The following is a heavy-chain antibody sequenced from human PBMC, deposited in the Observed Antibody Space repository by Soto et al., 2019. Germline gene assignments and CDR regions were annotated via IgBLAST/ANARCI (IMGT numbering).Heavy chain of an antibody. Sequence: ASVKVSCKASGYTFTSYYMHWVRQAPGQGLEWMGIINPSGGSTSYAQKFQGRVTMTRDTSTSTVYMELSSLRSEDTAVYYCARGQDIVVVLAATLFDYWGQGTLVTVSS. D-gene: IGHD2-15*01. J-gene: IGHJ4*02. CDR2: INPSGGST. CDR3: ARGQDIVVVLAATLFDY. V-gene: IGHV1-46*01. CDR1: GYTFTSYY.